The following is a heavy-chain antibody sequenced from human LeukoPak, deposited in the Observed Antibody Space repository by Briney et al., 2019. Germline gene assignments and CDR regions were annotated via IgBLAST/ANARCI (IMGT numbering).Heavy chain of an antibody. Sequence: SETLSLTCTVSGGSISSYYWSWIRQPPGKGLEWIGYIYYSGSTNYNPSLKSRVTISVDTSKNQFSLKLSSVTAADTAVYYCARSRSSGSYWANWFDPWGQGTLVTVSS. CDR3: ARSRSSGSYWANWFDP. D-gene: IGHD3-10*01. V-gene: IGHV4-59*01. CDR1: GGSISSYY. J-gene: IGHJ5*02. CDR2: IYYSGST.